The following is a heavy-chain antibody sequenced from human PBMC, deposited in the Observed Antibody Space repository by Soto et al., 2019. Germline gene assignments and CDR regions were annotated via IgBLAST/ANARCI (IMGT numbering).Heavy chain of an antibody. Sequence: EVQLVESGGGLIQPGGSLRVPCAASEFTVSSNYMTWVRQAPGKGLEWVSVIDTAGRANYAESVKGRFTNSRDNSKNTLYLQMNSLRVEDTAVYYCARGATYYDFWSGHYTSYTYYGMDVWGQGTTVTVS. CDR1: EFTVSSNY. V-gene: IGHV3-53*01. CDR2: IDTAGRA. D-gene: IGHD3-3*01. J-gene: IGHJ6*02. CDR3: ARGATYYDFWSGHYTSYTYYGMDV.